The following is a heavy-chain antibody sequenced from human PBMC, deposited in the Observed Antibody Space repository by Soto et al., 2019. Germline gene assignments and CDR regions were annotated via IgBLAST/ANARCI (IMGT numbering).Heavy chain of an antibody. J-gene: IGHJ4*02. Sequence: ASVKVSCKASGYTFTSYGISWVRQAPGQGLEWMGWISAYNGNTNYAQKLQGRVTMTRNTSISTAYMELSSLRSEDTAVYYCASPLRGYSPWDYWGQGTLVTVSS. CDR1: GYTFTSYG. CDR3: ASPLRGYSPWDY. D-gene: IGHD5-18*01. CDR2: ISAYNGNT. V-gene: IGHV1-18*01.